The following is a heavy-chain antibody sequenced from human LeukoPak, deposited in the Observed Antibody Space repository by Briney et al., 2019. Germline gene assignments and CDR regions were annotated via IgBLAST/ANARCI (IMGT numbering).Heavy chain of an antibody. Sequence: GGSLRLSCAAFDYTLRISWMRWVRQAPGKGLEWVGRITTEADGGKTDYAVPVKGRFTISRDNSKNVMYLQMNNLRTEDTAVYYCTAGHYGNLWGQGTLVTVSS. CDR2: ITTEADGGKT. CDR3: TAGHYGNL. V-gene: IGHV3-15*01. J-gene: IGHJ5*02. D-gene: IGHD3-10*01. CDR1: DYTLRISW.